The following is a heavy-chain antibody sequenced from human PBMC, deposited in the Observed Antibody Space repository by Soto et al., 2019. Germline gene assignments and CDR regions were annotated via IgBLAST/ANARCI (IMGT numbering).Heavy chain of an antibody. J-gene: IGHJ6*03. V-gene: IGHV4-4*09. CDR1: GDSVRNQY. D-gene: IGHD3-16*01. CDR2: IYRSGST. CDR3: ARTLDYGHMDV. Sequence: LSLTCTVSGDSVRNQYWSWIRRPPGRGLEWIGYIYRSGSTKYNPSLKSRLTISVDTSKNQFSLKLSSVAAADTAVYYCARTLDYGHMDVWGKGTTVTVSS.